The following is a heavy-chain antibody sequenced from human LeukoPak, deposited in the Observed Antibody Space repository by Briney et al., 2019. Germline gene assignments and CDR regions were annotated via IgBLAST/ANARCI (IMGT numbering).Heavy chain of an antibody. CDR2: IYYSGST. CDR1: GGSISSYY. J-gene: IGHJ4*02. Sequence: PSETLSVTCTDPGGSISSYYWSWIRQPPGKGLEWIGYIYYSGSTNYNPSLKSRVTISVDTSKNQFSLKLSSVTAADTAVYYCARAGYYGSGSYYHYWGQGTLVTVSS. D-gene: IGHD3-10*01. V-gene: IGHV4-59*01. CDR3: ARAGYYGSGSYYHY.